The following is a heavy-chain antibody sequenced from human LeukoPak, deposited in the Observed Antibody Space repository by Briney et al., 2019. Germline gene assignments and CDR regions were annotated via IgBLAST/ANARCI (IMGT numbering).Heavy chain of an antibody. D-gene: IGHD3-22*01. CDR1: GFTFSDYY. V-gene: IGHV3-11*01. CDR3: ARGAYDSSGYTALYAFDI. Sequence: PGGSLRLSCAASGFTFSDYYMSWIRQAPGKGLEWVSYISSTGSTIYYADSVKGRFTFSRDNGKNSLFLQMDSLRAEDTAVYYCARGAYDSSGYTALYAFDIWGQGTMVIVSS. CDR2: ISSTGSTI. J-gene: IGHJ3*02.